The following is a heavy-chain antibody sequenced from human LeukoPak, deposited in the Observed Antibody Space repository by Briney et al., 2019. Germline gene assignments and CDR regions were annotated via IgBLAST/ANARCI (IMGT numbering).Heavy chain of an antibody. CDR3: ARDGLRAMGMVRGVTPPSGLFPDY. CDR2: ISAYNGNT. D-gene: IGHD3-10*01. J-gene: IGHJ4*02. Sequence: ASVKVSCKASGYTFTSYGISWVRQAPGQGLEWMGWISAYNGNTNYAQKFQGRVTMTRDMSTSTVYMELSSLGSEDTAVYYCARDGLRAMGMVRGVTPPSGLFPDYWGQGTLVTVSS. V-gene: IGHV1-18*01. CDR1: GYTFTSYG.